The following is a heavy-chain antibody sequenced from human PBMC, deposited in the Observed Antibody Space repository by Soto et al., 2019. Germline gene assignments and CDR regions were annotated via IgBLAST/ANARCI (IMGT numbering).Heavy chain of an antibody. CDR1: GGSFSGYY. CDR2: INHSGST. Sequence: SEILSLTCAVYGGSFSGYYWSWIRQPPGKGLEWIGEINHSGSTNYNPSLKSRVTISVDTSKNQFSLKLSSVTAADTAVYYCARSFIASPFTGVVVPAASPGMDVWGKGTTVNVSS. V-gene: IGHV4-34*01. J-gene: IGHJ6*03. CDR3: ARSFIASPFTGVVVPAASPGMDV. D-gene: IGHD2-2*01.